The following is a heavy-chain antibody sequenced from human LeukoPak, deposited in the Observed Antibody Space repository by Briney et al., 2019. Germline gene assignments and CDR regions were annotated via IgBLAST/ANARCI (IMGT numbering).Heavy chain of an antibody. V-gene: IGHV3-48*01. CDR1: GFTFNTYT. J-gene: IGHJ6*02. CDR3: ARSPASYYYYGMDV. Sequence: GGSLRLSCAASGFTFNTYTMNWVRQAPGKGLEWVSYISGSSGIIDYADSVRGRFTISRDNSKNTLYLQMNSLRAEDTAVYYCARSPASYYYYGMDVWGQGTTVTVSS. CDR2: ISGSSGII.